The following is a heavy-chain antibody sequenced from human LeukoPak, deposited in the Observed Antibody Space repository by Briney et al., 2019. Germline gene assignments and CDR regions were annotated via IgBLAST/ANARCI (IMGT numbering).Heavy chain of an antibody. CDR3: ACGTMDAFDI. D-gene: IGHD1-26*01. CDR1: GGSISSSSYY. CDR2: IYYSGST. J-gene: IGHJ3*02. V-gene: IGHV4-39*01. Sequence: RPSETLSLTCTVSGGSISSSSYYWGWIRQPPGKGLEWIGSIYYSGSTYYNPSLKSRVTISVDTSKNQFSLKLSSVTAADTAVYYCACGTMDAFDIWGQGTMVTVSS.